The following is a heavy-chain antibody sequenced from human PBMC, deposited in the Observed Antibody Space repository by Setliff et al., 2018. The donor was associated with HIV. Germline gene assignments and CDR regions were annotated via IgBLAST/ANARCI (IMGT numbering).Heavy chain of an antibody. V-gene: IGHV1-3*01. J-gene: IGHJ3*02. CDR3: AKEQASEVEAFDI. Sequence: ASVKVSCKASGYTFTTYAIHWVRQAPGQRLEWMGWVNAGNGNTKYSQKFQGRVTITRDTSASTAYMELSSLRSEDTAVYYCAKEQASEVEAFDIWGQGTMVTVSS. CDR1: GYTFTTYA. D-gene: IGHD3-3*01. CDR2: VNAGNGNT.